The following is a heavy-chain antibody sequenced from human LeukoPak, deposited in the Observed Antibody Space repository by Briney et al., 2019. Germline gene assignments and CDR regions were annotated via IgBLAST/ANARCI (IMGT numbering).Heavy chain of an antibody. Sequence: GGSLRLSCSASGFTFSSYAMHWVRQAPGKGLEYVSAISSNGGSTYYADSVKGRFTISRDNSKNTLYLQMSSLRAEDTAVYYCVKGDCSSTSCSSDAFDIWGQGTVVTVSS. J-gene: IGHJ3*02. V-gene: IGHV3-64D*06. CDR3: VKGDCSSTSCSSDAFDI. CDR2: ISSNGGST. D-gene: IGHD2-2*01. CDR1: GFTFSSYA.